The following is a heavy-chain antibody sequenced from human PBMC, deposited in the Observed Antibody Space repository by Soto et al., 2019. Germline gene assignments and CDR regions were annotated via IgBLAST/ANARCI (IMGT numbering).Heavy chain of an antibody. V-gene: IGHV4-59*08. CDR3: ARLSYYYCSGSYPLDY. CDR1: GGSISSYY. J-gene: IGHJ4*02. CDR2: IYYSGST. Sequence: QVQLQESGPGLVKPSETLSLTCTVSGGSISSYYWSWIRQPPGKGLEWIGYIYYSGSTNYNPSLKSRVTISVDTSKNQFSLKLSSVTAADTAVYYCARLSYYYCSGSYPLDYWGQGTLVTVSS. D-gene: IGHD3-10*01.